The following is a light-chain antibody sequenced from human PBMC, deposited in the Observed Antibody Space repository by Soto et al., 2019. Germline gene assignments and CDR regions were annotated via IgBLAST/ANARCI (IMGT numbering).Light chain of an antibody. CDR3: QQYNNWPYT. J-gene: IGKJ2*01. Sequence: EIVMTQSPATLSVSPGERATLSCRASQRVSSNLAWYQQKPGQAPRLLIYGASTRATGIPARFSGSGSGTEFTLTISSLQSEDFAVYYCQQYNNWPYTFDQGTNLEIK. CDR1: QRVSSN. CDR2: GAS. V-gene: IGKV3-15*01.